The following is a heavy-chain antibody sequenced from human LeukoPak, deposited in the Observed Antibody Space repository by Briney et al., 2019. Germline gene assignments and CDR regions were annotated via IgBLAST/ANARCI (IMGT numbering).Heavy chain of an antibody. D-gene: IGHD6-19*01. J-gene: IGHJ4*02. CDR2: IFPSGGEI. CDR3: AKDIVAVAGTVDY. V-gene: IGHV3-23*01. CDR1: GFTFSTFA. Sequence: GGSLRLSCAASGFTFSTFAMIWVRQPPGKGLEWVSSIFPSGGEIHYADSVRGRFTISRDNSKSTLYLQMNSLRAEDTAVYYCAKDIVAVAGTVDYWGQGTLVTVSS.